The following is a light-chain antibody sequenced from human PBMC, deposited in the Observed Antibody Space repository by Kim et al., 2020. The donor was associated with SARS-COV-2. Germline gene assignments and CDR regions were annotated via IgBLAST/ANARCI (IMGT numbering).Light chain of an antibody. J-gene: IGKJ4*01. V-gene: IGKV1-39*01. CDR2: GAS. Sequence: DIQMTQSPSSLSASVGDRVTMTCRASQNIDDFLNWYQHKPGQAPRLLIYGASSLQRGVPSRFTGSGSGTEFTLTISSLQADDFATYYCQQSYRTPLTFGGGTTVDIK. CDR3: QQSYRTPLT. CDR1: QNIDDF.